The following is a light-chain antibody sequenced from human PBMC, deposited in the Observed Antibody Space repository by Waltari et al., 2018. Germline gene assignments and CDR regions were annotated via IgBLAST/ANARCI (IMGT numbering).Light chain of an antibody. J-gene: IGKJ4*01. CDR3: QQLHSYPVT. Sequence: AVQLTQSPSSLSASVGDRVTITCRASQAISSALAWYQQKPGKAANLRIYDASNLESGVPSRFSGSGSGTHFTLTISSLQPADFATYYCQQLHSYPVTFGGGTKVEIK. V-gene: IGKV1-13*02. CDR1: QAISSA. CDR2: DAS.